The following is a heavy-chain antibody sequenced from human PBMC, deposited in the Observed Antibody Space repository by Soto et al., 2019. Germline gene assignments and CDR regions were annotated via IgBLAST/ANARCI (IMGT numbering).Heavy chain of an antibody. CDR2: ISRSGGST. J-gene: IGHJ6*02. D-gene: IGHD6-13*01. CDR3: AKVGAAAGTYHYYGIDV. V-gene: IGHV3-23*01. CDR1: GFTFRSFA. Sequence: GGSLRLSCAASGFTFRSFAMSWVRQAPGKGLDWVAAISRSGGSTYSADSVKGRFTISRDNSKNALYLQMNSLRAEDTAVYYCAKVGAAAGTYHYYGIDVWGQGTTVTVSS.